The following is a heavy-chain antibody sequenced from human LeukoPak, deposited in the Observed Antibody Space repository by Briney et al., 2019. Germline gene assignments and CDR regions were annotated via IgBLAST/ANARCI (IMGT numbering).Heavy chain of an antibody. CDR3: AIGGDSSTSCYRCFNY. J-gene: IGHJ4*02. D-gene: IGHD2-2*02. CDR1: GYRFTNYW. V-gene: IGHV5-51*01. CDR2: MYPGDSDT. Sequence: KLGESLKISCKGSGYRFTNYWIGWVRQMPGKSLEWMGIMYPGDSDTRYSPSFQGQVTISADKSIGTAYLQWSSLKASDTAMYYCAIGGDSSTSCYRCFNYWGQGTLVTVSS.